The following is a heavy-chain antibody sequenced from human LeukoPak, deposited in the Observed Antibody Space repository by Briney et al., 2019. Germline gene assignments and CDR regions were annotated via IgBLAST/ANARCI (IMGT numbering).Heavy chain of an antibody. D-gene: IGHD3-16*02. CDR1: GGSISSSSYY. CDR2: IYYSGST. V-gene: IGHV4-39*01. J-gene: IGHJ4*02. CDR3: ARQATGEGELSDY. Sequence: SETLYLTCTVSGGSISSSSYYWGWIRQPPGKGLEWIGSIYYSGSTYYNPSLKSRVTISVDTSKNQFSLKLSSVTAADTAVYYCARQATGEGELSDYWGQGTLVTVSS.